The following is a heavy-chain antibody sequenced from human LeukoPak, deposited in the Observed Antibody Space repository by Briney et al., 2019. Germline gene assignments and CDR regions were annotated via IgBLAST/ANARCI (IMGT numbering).Heavy chain of an antibody. CDR1: GFTFSGYA. J-gene: IGHJ3*02. CDR3: AGESFYI. Sequence: GASVRLPCAASGFTFSGYALDWVRQAPGQRLEWVAVISKDGNSKNYADSVQGRLTMSRDTSNSTLYLQLNRLRPEDTAVYYCAGESFYIWGQGTTVTVSS. V-gene: IGHV3-30*04. CDR2: ISKDGNSK.